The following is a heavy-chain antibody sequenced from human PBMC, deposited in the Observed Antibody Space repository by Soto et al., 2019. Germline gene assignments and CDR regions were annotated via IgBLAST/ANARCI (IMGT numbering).Heavy chain of an antibody. Sequence: EVQLLESGGGLVQPGGSLRLSCAASGFTFSSYAMSWVRQAPGKGLEWVSAISGSGGSTYYADSVKGRFTISRDNSKNTLYMQRNSLRAEDTAVYYCAKRVRFLEWANWFDPWGQGTLVTVSS. J-gene: IGHJ5*02. V-gene: IGHV3-23*01. CDR2: ISGSGGST. D-gene: IGHD3-3*01. CDR3: AKRVRFLEWANWFDP. CDR1: GFTFSSYA.